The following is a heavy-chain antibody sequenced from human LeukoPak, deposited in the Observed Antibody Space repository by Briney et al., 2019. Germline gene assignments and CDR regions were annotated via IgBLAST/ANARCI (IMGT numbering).Heavy chain of an antibody. CDR2: IKQGGSEQ. CDR3: ASGFIGPRDY. D-gene: IGHD1-26*01. CDR1: RFPFRSYW. V-gene: IGHV3-7*03. J-gene: IGHJ4*02. Sequence: PGGSVRLSCAASRFPFRSYWLSWARQAPGKGLEWVANIKQGGSEQYYVVSVKGRFTISRDNAKNSLYLQMNSLRAEDTAVYYCASGFIGPRDYWGQGTLVTVSS.